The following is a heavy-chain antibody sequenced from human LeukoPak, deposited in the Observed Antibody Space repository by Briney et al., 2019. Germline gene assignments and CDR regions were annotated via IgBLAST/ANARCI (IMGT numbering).Heavy chain of an antibody. J-gene: IGHJ5*02. CDR2: INSDGSST. CDR3: ARNYMITFGGESNWFDP. D-gene: IGHD3-16*01. CDR1: GFTFSSYW. Sequence: PGGSLRLSCAASGFTFSSYWMHWVRQAPGKGLVWVSRINSDGSSTSYADSVKGRFTISRDNAKNSLYLQMNSLRAEDTAVYYCARNYMITFGGESNWFDPWGQGTLVTVSS. V-gene: IGHV3-74*01.